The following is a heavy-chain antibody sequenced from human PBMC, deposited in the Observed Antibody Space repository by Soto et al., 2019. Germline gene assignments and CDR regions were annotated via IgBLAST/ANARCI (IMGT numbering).Heavy chain of an antibody. CDR1: GGSISSYY. D-gene: IGHD3-10*01. V-gene: IGHV4-59*07. CDR3: ARVQEYYYGSGSYWFDP. CDR2: IYYSGST. Sequence: PSDTLSLTCTVSGGSISSYYWSWIRQPPGKGLEWIGYIYYSGSTNYNPSLKSRVTISVDTSKNQFSLKLSSVTAADTAVYYCARVQEYYYGSGSYWFDPWGQGTLVTVSS. J-gene: IGHJ5*02.